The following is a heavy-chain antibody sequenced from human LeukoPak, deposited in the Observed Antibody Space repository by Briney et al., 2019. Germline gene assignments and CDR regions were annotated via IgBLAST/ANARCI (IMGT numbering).Heavy chain of an antibody. Sequence: GGSLRLSCAASGFTFSGFAMHWVRQAPGKGLVWVAVISYDGNNKYSAESVKGRFTISRDNSKNTLYLQMNSLRAEDTAVYYCAKRSGYSSGWYLVDYWGQGTLVTVSS. D-gene: IGHD6-19*01. CDR3: AKRSGYSSGWYLVDY. J-gene: IGHJ4*02. CDR1: GFTFSGFA. V-gene: IGHV3-30*04. CDR2: ISYDGNNK.